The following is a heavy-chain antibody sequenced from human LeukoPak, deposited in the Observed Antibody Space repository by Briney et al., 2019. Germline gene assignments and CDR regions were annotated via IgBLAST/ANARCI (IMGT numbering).Heavy chain of an antibody. CDR1: GFTFSTYG. J-gene: IGHJ4*02. CDR3: ARAGAMTSMLHY. CDR2: INSDGITT. V-gene: IGHV3-74*03. Sequence: GGSLRLSCAASGFTFSTYGMNWVRQAPGKVLVWVSRINSDGITTTYADSVKGRFTISRDNAKSTLYLQMSSLRAEDTAVYYCARAGAMTSMLHYWGQGTLVTVSS. D-gene: IGHD3-3*02.